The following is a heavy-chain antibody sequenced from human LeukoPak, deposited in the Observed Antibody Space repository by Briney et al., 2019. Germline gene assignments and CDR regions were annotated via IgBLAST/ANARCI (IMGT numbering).Heavy chain of an antibody. Sequence: GGSLRLSCAVSGFTVSSNYMSWVRQAPGKGLEWVSVIYSGGSTYYADSVKDRFTISRDNSKNTLYLQMNSLRAEDTAVYYCTRVLWGGIDYWGQGTLVTVSS. D-gene: IGHD3-16*01. J-gene: IGHJ4*02. V-gene: IGHV3-66*01. CDR3: TRVLWGGIDY. CDR1: GFTVSSNY. CDR2: IYSGGST.